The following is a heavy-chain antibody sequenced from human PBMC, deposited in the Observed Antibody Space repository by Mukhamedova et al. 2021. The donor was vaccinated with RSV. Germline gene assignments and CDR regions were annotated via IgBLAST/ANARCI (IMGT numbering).Heavy chain of an antibody. Sequence: EYMGWISANNGDTHYALNLQGRVTLTTDTSTTTAYMELRSLRSDDTAVFYCARKSMGSPNDYWGQGTLVTVAS. CDR3: ARKSMGSPNDY. CDR2: ISANNGDT. J-gene: IGHJ4*02. V-gene: IGHV1-18*01. D-gene: IGHD1-26*01.